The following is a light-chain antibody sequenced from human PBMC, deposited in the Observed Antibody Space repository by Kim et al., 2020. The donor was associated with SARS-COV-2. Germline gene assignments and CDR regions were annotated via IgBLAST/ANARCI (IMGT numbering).Light chain of an antibody. CDR1: QSVSSN. CDR3: QQYDNWYS. J-gene: IGKJ2*01. V-gene: IGKV3-15*01. Sequence: EIVMTQSPATLSVSPGERATLSCRASQSVSSNLAWYQQKPGQAPRLLIYGASTRATGIPARFSGSGSGTEFTLTISGLQSEDFAVYYCQQYDNWYSFGQGTKLEI. CDR2: GAS.